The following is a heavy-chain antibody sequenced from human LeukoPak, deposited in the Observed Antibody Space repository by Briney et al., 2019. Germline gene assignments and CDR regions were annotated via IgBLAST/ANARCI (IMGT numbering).Heavy chain of an antibody. CDR3: ARDSIAVAGRGVDS. CDR1: GDTFTSYG. D-gene: IGHD6-19*01. V-gene: IGHV1-18*01. J-gene: IGHJ4*02. Sequence: ASVKVSCKASGDTFTSYGISWGRQAPGQGREWMGWISAYNGNTNYAQKLQGRVTMTTYTSMSTAYMELRSLRSDDTAVYYCARDSIAVAGRGVDSWGQGTLVTVSS. CDR2: ISAYNGNT.